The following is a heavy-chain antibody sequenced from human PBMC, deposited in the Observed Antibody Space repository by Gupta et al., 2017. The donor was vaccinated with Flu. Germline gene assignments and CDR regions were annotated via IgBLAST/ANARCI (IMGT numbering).Heavy chain of an antibody. Sequence: GREEIGEINHSGGTEYDPALKSRGAISLDTSKNQFSLKLTSVAAADTTIYYCARGGSGVYPVAGPRFYVDDYYYYMDVWGSGTTVTVSS. V-gene: IGHV4-34*01. J-gene: IGHJ6*03. CDR2: INHSGGT. CDR3: ARGGSGVYPVAGPRFYVDDYYYYMDV. D-gene: IGHD6-19*01.